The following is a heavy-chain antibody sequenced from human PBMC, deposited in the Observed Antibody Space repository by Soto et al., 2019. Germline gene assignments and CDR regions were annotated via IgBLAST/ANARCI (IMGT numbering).Heavy chain of an antibody. V-gene: IGHV3-33*01. D-gene: IGHD6-13*01. CDR2: IWNDGNGY. J-gene: IGHJ6*02. CDR1: GFNFNNYG. CDR3: ARRQISPPTRGAASARGGMDV. Sequence: QVQLVESGGGVVQPGRSLRLSCAASGFNFNNYGMHWVRQAPGKGLEWVAVIWNDGNGYYYANSVKGRFTISRDNSKNTLYLQMGSLRAEDRAVYYCARRQISPPTRGAASARGGMDVWGQGTTVTVSS.